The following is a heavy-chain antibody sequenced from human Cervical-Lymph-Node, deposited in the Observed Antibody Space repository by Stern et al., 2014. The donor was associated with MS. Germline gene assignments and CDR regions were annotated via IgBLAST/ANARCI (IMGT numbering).Heavy chain of an antibody. V-gene: IGHV3-53*04. Sequence: VQLVDSGGGLVQPGGSLRLSCAASGFSVSSNYMSWVRQAPGKGLEWVSVIYSGGNTYYADSVKGRFTISRDNSKNILYLQMNSLRAEDTAVYYCARMDLYSTTWYGTFDDWGQGTLVTVSS. J-gene: IGHJ4*02. CDR2: IYSGGNT. D-gene: IGHD6-13*01. CDR3: ARMDLYSTTWYGTFDD. CDR1: GFSVSSNY.